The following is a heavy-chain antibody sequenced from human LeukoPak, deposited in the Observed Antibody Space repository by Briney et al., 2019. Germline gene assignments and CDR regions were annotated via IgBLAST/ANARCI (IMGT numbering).Heavy chain of an antibody. CDR1: GGSISSGSYY. CDR3: ARGEPIVVVPAAPPHDAFDI. Sequence: PSQTLSLTCTVSGGSISSGSYYWSWIRQPAGKGLEWIGRIYTSGSTNYNPSLKSRVTISVDTSKNQFSLKLSSVTAADTAVYYCARGEPIVVVPAAPPHDAFDIWGQGTMVTVSS. V-gene: IGHV4-61*02. CDR2: IYTSGST. J-gene: IGHJ3*02. D-gene: IGHD2-2*01.